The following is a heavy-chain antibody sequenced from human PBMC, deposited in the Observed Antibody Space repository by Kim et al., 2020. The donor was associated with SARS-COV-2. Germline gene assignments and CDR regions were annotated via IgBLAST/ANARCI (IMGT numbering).Heavy chain of an antibody. CDR3: AREGEEQLALLYGMDV. V-gene: IGHV4-31*03. Sequence: SETLSLTCTVSGGSISSGGYYWSWIRQHPGKGLEWIGYIYYSGSTYYNPSLKSRVTISVDTSKNQFSLKLSSVTAADTAVYYCAREGEEQLALLYGMDVWGQGTTVTVSS. D-gene: IGHD6-6*01. CDR2: IYYSGST. J-gene: IGHJ6*02. CDR1: GGSISSGGYY.